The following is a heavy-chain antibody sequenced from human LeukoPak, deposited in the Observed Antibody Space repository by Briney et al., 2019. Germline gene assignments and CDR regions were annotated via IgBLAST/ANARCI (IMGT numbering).Heavy chain of an antibody. CDR2: IYSSGSA. J-gene: IGHJ4*02. Sequence: SSETLSLTCSVCGXSLSNYYWTWIRRPPGKGLEWMGYIYSSGSANYNPSLKSRVNISIDTSENQFSLKLSSVTAADTAVYYCARRSWGSDFDYWGQGALVTVSS. D-gene: IGHD3-16*01. CDR1: GXSLSNYY. V-gene: IGHV4-59*01. CDR3: ARRSWGSDFDY.